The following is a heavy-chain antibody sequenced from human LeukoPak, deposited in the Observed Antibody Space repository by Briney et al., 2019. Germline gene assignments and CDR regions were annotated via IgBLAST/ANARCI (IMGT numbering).Heavy chain of an antibody. J-gene: IGHJ4*02. CDR2: IYYSGSH. Sequence: SETLSLTCTVSGGSISSSSYYWGWIRQPPGKGLEWIGSIYYSGSHYYNPSLKSRVTISVDTSKNQFSLKLSSATAADTAVYYCASIGRGDYGGNSNYWGQGTLVTVSS. D-gene: IGHD4-23*01. CDR1: GGSISSSSYY. V-gene: IGHV4-39*07. CDR3: ASIGRGDYGGNSNY.